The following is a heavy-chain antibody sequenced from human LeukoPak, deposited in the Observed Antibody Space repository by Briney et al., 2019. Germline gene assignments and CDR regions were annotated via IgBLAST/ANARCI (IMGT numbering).Heavy chain of an antibody. CDR3: AKGSTVTTLSDY. CDR1: GFTFDDYA. CDR2: ISWNSGSI. D-gene: IGHD4-17*01. J-gene: IGHJ4*02. V-gene: IGHV3-9*01. Sequence: GGSLRLSCAASGFTFDDYAMHWVRQAPGKGLGWVSGISWNSGSIGYADSVKGRFTISRDNAKNSLYLQMNSLRAEDTALYYCAKGSTVTTLSDYWGQGTLVTVSS.